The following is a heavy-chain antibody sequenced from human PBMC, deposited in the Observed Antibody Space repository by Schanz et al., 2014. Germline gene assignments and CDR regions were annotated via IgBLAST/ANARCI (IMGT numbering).Heavy chain of an antibody. CDR2: INPILGIA. CDR1: GGTFSSFG. Sequence: QVQLVQSGAEVKKPGASVKVSCKLSGGTFSSFGINWVRQAPGQGLEWMGWINPILGIATYAQKFQGRLTITADKSTSTAYMELSSLRSEDTAMYYCARDYYDSSGYYYCDYWGQGTLXTVSS. D-gene: IGHD3-22*01. J-gene: IGHJ4*02. V-gene: IGHV1-69*09. CDR3: ARDYYDSSGYYYCDY.